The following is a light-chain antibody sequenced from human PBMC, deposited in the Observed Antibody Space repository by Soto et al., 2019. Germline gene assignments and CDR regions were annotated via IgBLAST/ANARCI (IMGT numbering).Light chain of an antibody. V-gene: IGKV2D-29*01. CDR1: QGLVYSGVETY. CDR3: MQSIQLPIT. CDR2: EVS. J-gene: IGKJ5*01. Sequence: EIVLTQSPLSLAVTSGQPASISCKSSQGLVYSGVETYLYWYLLKSGQPPQLLISEVSNRFSGGSDRFSGSGLETDFTWKITRVDVEDVRVYYCMQSIQLPITFGQGTRLEIK.